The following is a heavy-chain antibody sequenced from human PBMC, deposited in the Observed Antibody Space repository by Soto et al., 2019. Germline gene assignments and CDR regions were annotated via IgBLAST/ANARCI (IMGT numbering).Heavy chain of an antibody. V-gene: IGHV4-39*01. Sequence: QVQLQESGPGLEKPSETLSLTCTVSGASIGSGGYYWGWIRQPPGKGLEWIGSIDYSGSTNYNPSLKRRVTISADTSNNQSSLELSSVTAADTALYFCARHDVTVTFNYFDPWGKGTLVTVSS. D-gene: IGHD4-17*01. CDR3: ARHDVTVTFNYFDP. CDR2: IDYSGST. J-gene: IGHJ5*02. CDR1: GASIGSGGYY.